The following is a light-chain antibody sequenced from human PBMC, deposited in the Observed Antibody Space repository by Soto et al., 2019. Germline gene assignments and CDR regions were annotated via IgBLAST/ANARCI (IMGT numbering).Light chain of an antibody. CDR3: QTWGTGIQV. CDR1: SGHSSYA. CDR2: LNSDGSH. V-gene: IGLV4-69*01. J-gene: IGLJ2*01. Sequence: QPVLTQSPSASASLGASVKLTCTLSSGHSSYAIAWHQQRPEKGPRYLMKLNSDGSHSKGDGIPDRFSGSSSGAERYLTISILQSEDEADYYCQTWGTGIQVFGAGTKVTVL.